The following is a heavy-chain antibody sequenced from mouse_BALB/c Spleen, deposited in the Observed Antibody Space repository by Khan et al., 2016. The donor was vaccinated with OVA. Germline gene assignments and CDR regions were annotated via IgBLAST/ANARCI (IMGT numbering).Heavy chain of an antibody. J-gene: IGHJ1*01. Sequence: EVQLQESGPGLVKPSQSLSLTCSVTGYSITSGYRWNWIRQFPGNKLEWMGYISYDGSNNYNPSLKNRISITRDTSKNQLFLKLNSVTTEDTATYYCARGGAVVPYWYFDVWGAGTTVTVSS. V-gene: IGHV3-6*02. D-gene: IGHD1-1*01. CDR3: ARGGAVVPYWYFDV. CDR1: GYSITSGYR. CDR2: ISYDGSN.